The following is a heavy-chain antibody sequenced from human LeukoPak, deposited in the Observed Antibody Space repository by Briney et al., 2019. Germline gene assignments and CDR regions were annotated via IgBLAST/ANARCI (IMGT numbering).Heavy chain of an antibody. CDR3: ARYVVSYPHDAFDI. Sequence: SETLSLTCTVSGGSISSYYWSWIRQPPGKGLEWIGYIYYSGSTSYNPSLKSRVTISVDTSKKQFSLKLSSVTAADTAFYYCARYVVSYPHDAFDIWGQGTMVTVSS. V-gene: IGHV4-59*01. CDR2: IYYSGST. CDR1: GGSISSYY. D-gene: IGHD1-26*01. J-gene: IGHJ3*02.